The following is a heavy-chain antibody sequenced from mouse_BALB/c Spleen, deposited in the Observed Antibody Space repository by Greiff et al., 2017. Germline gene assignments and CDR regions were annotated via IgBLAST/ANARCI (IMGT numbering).Heavy chain of an antibody. CDR2: INPYNDGT. CDR3: ARMRGYGSSWYFDV. J-gene: IGHJ1*01. CDR1: GYTFTSYV. V-gene: IGHV1-14*01. Sequence: VQLKESGPELVKPGASVKMSCKASGYTFTSYVMHWVKQKPGQGLEWIGYINPYNDGTKYNEKFKGKATLTSDKSSSTAYMELSSLTSEDSAVYYCARMRGYGSSWYFDVWGAGTTVTVSS. D-gene: IGHD1-1*01.